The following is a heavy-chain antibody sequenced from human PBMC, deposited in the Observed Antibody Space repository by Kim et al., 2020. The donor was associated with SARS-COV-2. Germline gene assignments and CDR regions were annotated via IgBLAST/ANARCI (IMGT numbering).Heavy chain of an antibody. V-gene: IGHV3-9*01. CDR2: ISWNSGSI. CDR3: AKDILAAAGPYYFDY. Sequence: GGSLRLSCAASGFTFDDYAMHWVRQAPGKGLEWVSGISWNSGSIGYADSVKGRFTISRDNAKNSLYLQMNSLRAEDTALYYCAKDILAAAGPYYFDYLG. CDR1: GFTFDDYA. J-gene: IGHJ4*01. D-gene: IGHD6-13*01.